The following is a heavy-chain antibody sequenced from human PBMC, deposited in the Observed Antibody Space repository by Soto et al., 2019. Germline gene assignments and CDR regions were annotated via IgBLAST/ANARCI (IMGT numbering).Heavy chain of an antibody. CDR2: IYYSGST. CDR1: GGSISSRGYY. J-gene: IGHJ5*02. CDR3: ANSNWFDP. V-gene: IGHV4-39*01. Sequence: QLQLQESGPGLVKPSETLSLTCTVSGGSISSRGYYWGWIRQPPGKGLEWIGTIYYSGSTYYNPSLKSRVTISVDTSKNQFSLKLSSVTAADTAVYYCANSNWFDPWGQGTLVTVSS.